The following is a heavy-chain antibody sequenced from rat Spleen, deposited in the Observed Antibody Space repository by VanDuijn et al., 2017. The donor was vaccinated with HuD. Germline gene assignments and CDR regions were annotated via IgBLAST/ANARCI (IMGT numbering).Heavy chain of an antibody. CDR3: TIHPRY. D-gene: IGHD3-1*01. J-gene: IGHJ3*01. V-gene: IGHV2-13*01. CDR2: IWGDGST. Sequence: QVQLKESGPGLVQPSQTLSLTCTVSGFSLISYAVNWVRQPPGKGLEWMGGIWGDGSTNYNSALKSRLSISRDTSKNQVFLKMNSLQTDDTGTYYCTIHPRYWGQGTLVTVSS. CDR1: GFSLISYA.